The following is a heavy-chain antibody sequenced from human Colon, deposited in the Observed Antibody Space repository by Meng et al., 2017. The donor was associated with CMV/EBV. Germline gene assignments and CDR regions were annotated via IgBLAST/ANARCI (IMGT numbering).Heavy chain of an antibody. Sequence: GESLKISCTASGYTFNNYWIAWVRQMPGKGLEWMGIIYPGDSDTTYSPSFQGQVTISADKAITTAYLQWSSLKASDTGIYYCARRFDFGGESDAFDIWGQGTLVTVSS. CDR2: IYPGDSDT. V-gene: IGHV5-51*01. CDR3: ARRFDFGGESDAFDI. J-gene: IGHJ3*02. CDR1: GYTFNNYW. D-gene: IGHD4-23*01.